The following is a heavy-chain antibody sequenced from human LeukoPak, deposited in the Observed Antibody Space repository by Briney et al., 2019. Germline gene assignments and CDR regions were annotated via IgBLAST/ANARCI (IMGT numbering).Heavy chain of an antibody. J-gene: IGHJ6*02. CDR3: ARVPKNRGYCSGGSCYDDPPAGSYGMDV. CDR2: INPNSGGT. V-gene: IGHV1-2*02. CDR1: GYTFTGYY. Sequence: ASVKVSCKASGYTFTGYYMHWVRQAPGQGLEWMGWINPNSGGTNYAQKFQGRVTITADKSTSTAYMELSSLRSEDTAVYYCARVPKNRGYCSGGSCYDDPPAGSYGMDVWGQGTTVTVSS. D-gene: IGHD2-15*01.